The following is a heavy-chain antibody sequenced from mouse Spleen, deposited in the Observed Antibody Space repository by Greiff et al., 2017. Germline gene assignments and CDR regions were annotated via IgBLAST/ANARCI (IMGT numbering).Heavy chain of an antibody. V-gene: IGHV1-52*01. CDR1: GYTFTSYW. CDR3: AREGYGSGYFDV. J-gene: IGHJ1*03. D-gene: IGHD1-1*01. Sequence: VQLQQSGAELVRPGSSVKLSCKASGYTFTSYWMHWVKQRPIQGLEWIGNIDPSDSETHYNQKFKDKATLTVDKSSSTAYMQLSSLTSEDSAVYYCAREGYGSGYFDVWGTGTTVTVSS. CDR2: IDPSDSET.